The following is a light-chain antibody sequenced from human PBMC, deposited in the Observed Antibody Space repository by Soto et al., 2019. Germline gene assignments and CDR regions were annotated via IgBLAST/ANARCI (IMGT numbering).Light chain of an antibody. V-gene: IGKV1-39*01. CDR2: AAS. CDR3: QQSYSTLALT. J-gene: IGKJ4*01. Sequence: DIQMTQSPSSLSASVGDRVTITCRASQSISSYLNWYQQKSGKAPKFLIYAASSLQSGVPSRFSGSGSGTDFTLTISSLQPEDFAPYYCQQSYSTLALTFGGGNKVEFK. CDR1: QSISSY.